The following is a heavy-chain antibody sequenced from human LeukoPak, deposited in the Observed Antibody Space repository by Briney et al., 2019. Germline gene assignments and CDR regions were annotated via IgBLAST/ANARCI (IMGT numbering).Heavy chain of an antibody. CDR1: GFTFSSYG. CDR2: IWYDGSNK. D-gene: IGHD1-26*01. J-gene: IGHJ4*02. CDR3: AAHHGELGYFDY. V-gene: IGHV3-33*01. Sequence: PGGSLRLSCAASGFTFSSYGMHWVRQAPGKGLEWVAVIWYDGSNKYYADSVRGRFTISRDNSKNTLYLQMNSLRAEDTAVYYCAAHHGELGYFDYWGQGTPVTVSS.